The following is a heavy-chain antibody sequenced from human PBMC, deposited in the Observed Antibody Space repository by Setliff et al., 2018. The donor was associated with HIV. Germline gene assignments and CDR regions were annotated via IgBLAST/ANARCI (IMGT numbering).Heavy chain of an antibody. Sequence: PGGSLRLSCAASGFTFTAYWMTWVRQAPGKGLEWASTIYSDGNTYHADSVKGRFTLSRDNTKNTLYLQMDSLRPEDTAVYYCARPRLYGTALDLWGQGTLVTVSS. CDR2: IYSDGNT. D-gene: IGHD3-10*01. J-gene: IGHJ5*02. CDR3: ARPRLYGTALDL. CDR1: GFTFTAYW. V-gene: IGHV3-66*02.